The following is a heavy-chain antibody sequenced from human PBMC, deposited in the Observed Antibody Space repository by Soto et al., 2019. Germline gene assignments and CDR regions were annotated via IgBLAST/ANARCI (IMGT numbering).Heavy chain of an antibody. J-gene: IGHJ6*01. CDR2: INPNSGGT. D-gene: IGHD6-6*01. Sequence: ASVKVSCKASGYTFTGYYMHWVRQAPGQGLEWMGWINPNSGGTNYAQKFQGWVTMTRDTSISTAYMELSRLRSDDTAVYYCASNSGRSSSPTYYYYYYGMDVWGQGTTVTVSS. CDR1: GYTFTGYY. V-gene: IGHV1-2*04. CDR3: ASNSGRSSSPTYYYYYYGMDV.